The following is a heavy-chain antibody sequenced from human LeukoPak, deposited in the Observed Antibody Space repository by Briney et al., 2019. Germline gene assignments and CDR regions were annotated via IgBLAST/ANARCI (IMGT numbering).Heavy chain of an antibody. CDR3: GVAVAGTFNSWFDP. CDR2: IIPIFGTA. Sequence: SVKVSCKASGGTFSGYAISWVRQAPGQGLEWMGGIIPIFGTANYAQKFQGRVTITADGSTSTAYMELSSLRSEDTAVYYCGVAVAGTFNSWFDPWGQGTLVTVSS. V-gene: IGHV1-69*01. CDR1: GGTFSGYA. J-gene: IGHJ5*02. D-gene: IGHD6-19*01.